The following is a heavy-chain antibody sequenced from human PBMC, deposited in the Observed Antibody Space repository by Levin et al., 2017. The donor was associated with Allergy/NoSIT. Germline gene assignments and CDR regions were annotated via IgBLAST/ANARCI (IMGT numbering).Heavy chain of an antibody. CDR2: IYPGNSDT. J-gene: IGHJ2*01. D-gene: IGHD5-18*01. V-gene: IGHV5-51*01. CDR3: ARGFSYDWHFDL. CDR1: GYSFPAYW. Sequence: GESLKISCKGSGYSFPAYWISWVRQMPGKGLEWMGIIYPGNSDTRYSPSFQGQVTISADKSITTAYLQWNSLKASHTAMYYCARGFSYDWHFDLWGRGTLVTVSS.